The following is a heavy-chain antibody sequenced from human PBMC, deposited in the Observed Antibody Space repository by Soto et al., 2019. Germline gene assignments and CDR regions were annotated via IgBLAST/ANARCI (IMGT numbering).Heavy chain of an antibody. Sequence: GGSLRLSCAASGFTFDDYAMHWVRQAPGKGLEWVSLISWDGGSTYYADSVKGRFTISRDNSKNSLYLQMNSLRAEDAALYYCAKSLWELSLYDAFDIWGQGTMVTVSS. CDR3: AKSLWELSLYDAFDI. J-gene: IGHJ3*02. CDR2: ISWDGGST. D-gene: IGHD1-26*01. CDR1: GFTFDDYA. V-gene: IGHV3-43D*03.